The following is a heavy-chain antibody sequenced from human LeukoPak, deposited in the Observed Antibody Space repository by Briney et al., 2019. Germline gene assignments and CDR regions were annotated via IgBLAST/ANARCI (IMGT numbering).Heavy chain of an antibody. CDR2: ISSSGGVT. V-gene: IGHV3-23*01. Sequence: PGGSLRLSCAASGFTFSSFAMTWVRQAPGKGLEWVSSISSSGGVTDYADFVKRRFAISRANSKSTLYLQMDSLRGDDTAVYYCGKWVGDVSPRIFYHGRVAWGQGATGTVSS. CDR3: GKWVGDVSPRIFYHGRVA. CDR1: GFTFSSFA. D-gene: IGHD3-10*01. J-gene: IGHJ6*02.